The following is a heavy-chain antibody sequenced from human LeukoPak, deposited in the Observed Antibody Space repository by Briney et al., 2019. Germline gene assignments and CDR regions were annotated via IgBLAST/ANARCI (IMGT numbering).Heavy chain of an antibody. V-gene: IGHV3-53*01. CDR3: ARVEQGAVATNWFDP. CDR2: IYRGGST. D-gene: IGHD5-12*01. CDR1: GFTVSSNY. J-gene: IGHJ5*02. Sequence: GGSLRLSCAASGFTVSSNYMSWVRQAPGKGLEWVSVIYRGGSTYYADSVKGRFTISRDNSKNTLSLQMNSLRAVDTAMYYCARVEQGAVATNWFDPWGQGTLVTVSS.